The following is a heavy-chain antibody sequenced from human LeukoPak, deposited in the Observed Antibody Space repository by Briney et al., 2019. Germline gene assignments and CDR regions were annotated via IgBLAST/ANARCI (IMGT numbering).Heavy chain of an antibody. D-gene: IGHD5-18*01. J-gene: IGHJ3*02. CDR3: AKGLLDTAMAPGAFDI. V-gene: IGHV3-15*01. Sequence: PGGSLRLSCAASGFTFSNAWMSWVRQAPGKGLEWVGRIKSKTDGGTTDYAAPVKGRFTISRDDSKNTLYLQMNSLRAEDTAVYYCAKGLLDTAMAPGAFDIWGQGTMVTVSS. CDR2: IKSKTDGGTT. CDR1: GFTFSNAW.